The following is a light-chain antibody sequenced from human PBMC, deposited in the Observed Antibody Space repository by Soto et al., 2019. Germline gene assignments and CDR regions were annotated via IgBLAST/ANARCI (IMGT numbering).Light chain of an antibody. J-gene: IGKJ2*01. V-gene: IGKV3-11*01. CDR3: QQRSNWPPVYT. CDR1: QSASSY. CDR2: DAS. Sequence: EIVLTQSPATLSLSPGERATLSCRASQSASSYLAWYQQKPGQAPRLLIYDASNRATGIPARFSGSGSGTDFTLTISSLETEDFAVYYCQQRSNWPPVYTFGQGTKLEIK.